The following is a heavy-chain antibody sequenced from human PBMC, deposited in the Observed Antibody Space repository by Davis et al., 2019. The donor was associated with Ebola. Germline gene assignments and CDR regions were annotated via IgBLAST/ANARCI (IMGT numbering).Heavy chain of an antibody. CDR3: ARVMATTVFLFDY. D-gene: IGHD5-24*01. Sequence: MPSETLSLTCTVSGASTTSSHWSCIPQRPGKGMEWIGYIYFSRSTNYNPSLKTRVSISEDTSKNQFSLKLSSVTAADTAVYYCARVMATTVFLFDYWGQGALVTVSS. CDR1: GASTTSSH. CDR2: IYFSRST. J-gene: IGHJ4*02. V-gene: IGHV4-59*01.